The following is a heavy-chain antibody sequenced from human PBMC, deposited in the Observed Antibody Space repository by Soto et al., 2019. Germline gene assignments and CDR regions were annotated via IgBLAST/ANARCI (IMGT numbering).Heavy chain of an antibody. CDR1: GFTFDDYA. D-gene: IGHD6-13*01. Sequence: EVQLLESGGGLVQPGGSLRLSCAASGFTFDDYAMHWVRQAPGKGLEWVSGISWNSGSIGYADSVKGRFTISRDNAKNSLYLQMNSLRAEDTALYYCAKDPTPDSIAAAGTPDYWGQGTLVTVSS. V-gene: IGHV3-9*01. J-gene: IGHJ4*02. CDR2: ISWNSGSI. CDR3: AKDPTPDSIAAAGTPDY.